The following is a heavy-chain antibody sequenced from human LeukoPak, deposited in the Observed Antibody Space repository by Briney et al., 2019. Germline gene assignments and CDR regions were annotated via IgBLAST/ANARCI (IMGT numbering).Heavy chain of an antibody. J-gene: IGHJ6*02. CDR3: AKDPSWFGELPRDKDGMDV. CDR1: GFTFSNYR. D-gene: IGHD3-10*01. Sequence: GGSLRLSCAASGFTFSNYRMSWVRQAPGKGLEWVAVISYDGSNKYYADSVKGRFTISRDNSKNTLYLQMNSLRAEDTAVYYCAKDPSWFGELPRDKDGMDVWGQGTTVTVSS. CDR2: ISYDGSNK. V-gene: IGHV3-30*18.